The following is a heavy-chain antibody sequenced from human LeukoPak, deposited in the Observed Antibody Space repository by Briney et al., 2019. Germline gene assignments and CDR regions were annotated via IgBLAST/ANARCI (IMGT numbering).Heavy chain of an antibody. D-gene: IGHD3-22*01. Sequence: PGGSLRLSCAASGFTFSSYAMSWVRQAPGKGLEWVAVISYDGSNKYYADSVKGRFTISRDNSKNTLHLQMNSLRAEDTAVYYCARGYYDSSGYYHDAFDIWGQGTMVTVSS. CDR3: ARGYYDSSGYYHDAFDI. CDR2: ISYDGSNK. J-gene: IGHJ3*02. V-gene: IGHV3-30*14. CDR1: GFTFSSYA.